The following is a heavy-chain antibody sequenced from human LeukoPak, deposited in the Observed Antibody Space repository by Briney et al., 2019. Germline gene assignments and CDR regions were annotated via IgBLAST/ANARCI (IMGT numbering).Heavy chain of an antibody. J-gene: IGHJ4*02. V-gene: IGHV3-30*04. Sequence: PGGSLRLSCAASGFTFSSYAMHWVRQAPGKGLEWVAVISYDGSNKYYADSVKGRFTISRDNSKNTLYLQMNSLRAEDTAVYYCARAPLRDYVWGSYRYNEPFDYWGQGTLVTVSS. CDR2: ISYDGSNK. CDR3: ARAPLRDYVWGSYRYNEPFDY. CDR1: GFTFSSYA. D-gene: IGHD3-16*02.